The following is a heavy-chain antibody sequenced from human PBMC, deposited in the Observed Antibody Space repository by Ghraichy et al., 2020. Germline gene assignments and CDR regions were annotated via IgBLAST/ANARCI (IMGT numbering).Heavy chain of an antibody. D-gene: IGHD3-22*01. V-gene: IGHV3-23*01. J-gene: IGHJ1*01. CDR2: ISGSGGST. CDR3: AKDVLVVVITGTFQH. Sequence: GGSLRLSCAASGFTFSSYAMSWVRQAPGKGLEWVSAISGSGGSTYYADSVKGRFTISRDNSKNTLYLQMNSLRAEDTAVYYCAKDVLVVVITGTFQHWGQGTLVTVSS. CDR1: GFTFSSYA.